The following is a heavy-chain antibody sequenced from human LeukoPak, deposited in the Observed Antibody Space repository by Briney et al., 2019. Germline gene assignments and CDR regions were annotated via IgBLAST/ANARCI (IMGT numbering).Heavy chain of an antibody. Sequence: GASVKVSCKASGGTFSSYAISWVRQAPGQGLEWIGGIIPIFGTANYAQKFQGRVTITADESTSTAYMELSSLRSEDTAVYYCARDSCSSTSCQNWFDPWGQGTLVTVSS. CDR3: ARDSCSSTSCQNWFDP. CDR2: IIPIFGTA. V-gene: IGHV1-69*13. J-gene: IGHJ5*02. CDR1: GGTFSSYA. D-gene: IGHD2-2*01.